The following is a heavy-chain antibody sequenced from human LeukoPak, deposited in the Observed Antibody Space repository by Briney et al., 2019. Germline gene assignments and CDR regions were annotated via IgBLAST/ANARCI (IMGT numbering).Heavy chain of an antibody. CDR2: IYYTGST. CDR1: GGSISSGGYY. J-gene: IGHJ5*02. V-gene: IGHV4-39*01. D-gene: IGHD6-19*01. Sequence: SQTLSLTCTVSGGSISSGGYYWGWIRQPPGTGLEWIGSIYYTGSTYYNPSLKSRVTISVDTSKNQFSLKLSSMTAADTALYYCASGIAVAGLPNWFDPWGQGTLVTVSS. CDR3: ASGIAVAGLPNWFDP.